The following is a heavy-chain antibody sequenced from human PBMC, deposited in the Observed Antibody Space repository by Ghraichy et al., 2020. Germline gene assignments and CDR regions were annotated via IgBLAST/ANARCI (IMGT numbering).Heavy chain of an antibody. CDR2: ISGSGGST. J-gene: IGHJ6*02. Sequence: GESLNISCAASGFTFSSYAMSWVRQAPGKGLEWVSAISGSGGSTYYADSVKGRFTISRDNSKNTLYLQMHSLRAEDTAVYYCAKLSGVGVVTSYYDFWSGSSPYYGMDVWGQGTTVTVSS. CDR1: GFTFSSYA. D-gene: IGHD3-3*01. CDR3: AKLSGVGVVTSYYDFWSGSSPYYGMDV. V-gene: IGHV3-23*01.